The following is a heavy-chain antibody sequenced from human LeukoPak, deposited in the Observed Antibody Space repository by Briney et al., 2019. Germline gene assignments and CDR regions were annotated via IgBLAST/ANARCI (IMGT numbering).Heavy chain of an antibody. CDR3: ARLIAVAGNEDAFDI. V-gene: IGHV5-51*01. J-gene: IGHJ3*02. CDR2: IYPGDSDT. Sequence: GESLKISCKASGYSFTNYWIGWVRQMPGKGLEWMGIIYPGDSDTRYSPSFQGQVTISADKSISTAYLQWSSLKASDTAMYYCARLIAVAGNEDAFDIWGQGTMVTVSS. CDR1: GYSFTNYW. D-gene: IGHD6-19*01.